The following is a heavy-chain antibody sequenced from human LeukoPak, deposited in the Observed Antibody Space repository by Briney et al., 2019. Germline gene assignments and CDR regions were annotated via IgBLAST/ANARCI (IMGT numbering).Heavy chain of an antibody. J-gene: IGHJ3*02. D-gene: IGHD3-22*01. Sequence: SETLSLTCTVSGGSLTSSTYYWGWIRQPPGKGLEWIAGIFYSGSTYYNPSLKSRVTILVDRSKKEFSMKLSSVTAADTAVYYCARRDEYYDRSGYTFDTWGQGTMVTVSS. V-gene: IGHV4-39*01. CDR2: IFYSGST. CDR1: GGSLTSSTYY. CDR3: ARRDEYYDRSGYTFDT.